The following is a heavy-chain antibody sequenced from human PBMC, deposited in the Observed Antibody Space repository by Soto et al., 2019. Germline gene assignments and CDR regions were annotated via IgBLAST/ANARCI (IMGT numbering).Heavy chain of an antibody. V-gene: IGHV3-21*01. CDR3: ARDSSGFRYCTNGVCPAAFDI. J-gene: IGHJ3*02. CDR1: GFTFSSYW. D-gene: IGHD2-8*01. Sequence: PGGSLRLSCAASGFTFSSYWMSWFRQAPGKGLEWVSSISSSSSYIYYADSVKGRFTISRDNAKNSLYLQMNSLRAEDTAVYYCARDSSGFRYCTNGVCPAAFDIWGQGTMVTVSS. CDR2: ISSSSSYI.